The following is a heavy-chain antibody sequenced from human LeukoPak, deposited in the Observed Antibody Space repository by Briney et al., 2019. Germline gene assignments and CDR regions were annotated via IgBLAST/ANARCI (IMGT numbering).Heavy chain of an antibody. V-gene: IGHV4-61*02. CDR3: ARARGVAARPGAPYYYYGMDV. D-gene: IGHD6-6*01. Sequence: SETLSLTCTVSGGSISSGSYYWSWIRQPAGKGLEWLGRIYTSGSTNYNPSLKSRVTISVDTSKNQFSLKLSSVTAADTAVYYCARARGVAARPGAPYYYYGMDVWGQGTTVTVSS. J-gene: IGHJ6*02. CDR1: GGSISSGSYY. CDR2: IYTSGST.